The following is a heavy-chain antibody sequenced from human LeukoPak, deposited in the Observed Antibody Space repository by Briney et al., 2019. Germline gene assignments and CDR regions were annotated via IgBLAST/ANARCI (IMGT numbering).Heavy chain of an antibody. J-gene: IGHJ6*03. CDR3: ARVRTYYDFWSGYYRNDYYYYYMDV. CDR1: GYTFISYG. Sequence: GASVKVSCKASGYTFISYGISWVRQAPGQGLEWMGWISAYNGNTNYAQKFQGRVTMTTDTSTSTAYMELSSLRSEDTAVYYCARVRTYYDFWSGYYRNDYYYYYMDVWGKGTTVTVSS. D-gene: IGHD3-3*01. V-gene: IGHV1-18*01. CDR2: ISAYNGNT.